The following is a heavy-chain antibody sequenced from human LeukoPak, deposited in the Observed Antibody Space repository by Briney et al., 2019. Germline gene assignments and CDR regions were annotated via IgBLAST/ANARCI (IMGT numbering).Heavy chain of an antibody. CDR2: IYSDDTT. V-gene: IGHV3-53*01. J-gene: IGHJ4*02. CDR1: GFTFRTYW. CDR3: ASESPLYYGGNSGY. D-gene: IGHD4-23*01. Sequence: GGSLRLSCAASGFTFRTYWMHWVRQAPGKGLEYVSLIYSDDTTYYADSVKGRFTISRDNSKNTLYLQMNSLRAEDTAVYYCASESPLYYGGNSGYWGQGTLVTVSS.